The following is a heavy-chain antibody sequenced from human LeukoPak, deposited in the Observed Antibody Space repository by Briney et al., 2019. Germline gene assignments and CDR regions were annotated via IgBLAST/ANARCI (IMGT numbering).Heavy chain of an antibody. D-gene: IGHD3-10*01. CDR3: ARVGGDDAFDI. CDR2: ITSDGSST. V-gene: IGHV3-74*01. Sequence: GGSLRLSCAASGFTFSSYWMHWVRQAPGKGLVWVSRITSDGSSTSYADSVKGRFTISRDNAKNTLYLQMNSLRAEDTAVYYCARVGGDDAFDIWGQGTMVTVSS. CDR1: GFTFSSYW. J-gene: IGHJ3*02.